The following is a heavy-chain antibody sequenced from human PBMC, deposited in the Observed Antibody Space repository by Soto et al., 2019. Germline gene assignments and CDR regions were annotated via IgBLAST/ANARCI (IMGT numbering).Heavy chain of an antibody. CDR3: ARGDGAYYDGNGYIGRH. V-gene: IGHV3-74*01. Sequence: EVQLVESGGGIVQPGGSLRLSCAASGFTFSSYWMHWVRQAPGKGLVWVSRINSDGSRTSYADSAKGRFTISRDNAKNPEYLQMNRRRDEDTAVYHSARGDGAYYDGNGYIGRHWGQGSLVTVSS. D-gene: IGHD3-22*01. J-gene: IGHJ4*02. CDR2: INSDGSRT. CDR1: GFTFSSYW.